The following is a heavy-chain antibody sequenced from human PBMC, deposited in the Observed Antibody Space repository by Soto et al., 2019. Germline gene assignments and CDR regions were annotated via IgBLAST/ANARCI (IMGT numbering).Heavy chain of an antibody. V-gene: IGHV3-48*02. CDR2: ISSSSSTI. CDR3: AREEDSSGYSAFDI. CDR1: GFTFSSYS. J-gene: IGHJ3*02. D-gene: IGHD3-22*01. Sequence: SGGSLRLSCAASGFTFSSYSMNWVRQAPGKGLEWVSYISSSSSTIYYADSVKGRFTISRDNAKNSLYLQMNSLRDEDTAVYYCAREEDSSGYSAFDIWGQGTMVTVSS.